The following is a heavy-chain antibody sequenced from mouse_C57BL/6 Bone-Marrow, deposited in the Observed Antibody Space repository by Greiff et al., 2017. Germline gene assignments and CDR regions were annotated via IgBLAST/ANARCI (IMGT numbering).Heavy chain of an antibody. CDR3: ARPYYYAMDY. Sequence: EVKLEESGGGLVKPGGSLKLSCAASGFTFSDYGMHWVRQAPEKGLEWVAYISSGSSTIYYADTVKGRFTISRDNAKNTLFLQMRSLRSEDTAMYYCARPYYYAMDYWGQGTSVTVSS. CDR1: GFTFSDYG. J-gene: IGHJ4*01. V-gene: IGHV5-17*01. CDR2: ISSGSSTI.